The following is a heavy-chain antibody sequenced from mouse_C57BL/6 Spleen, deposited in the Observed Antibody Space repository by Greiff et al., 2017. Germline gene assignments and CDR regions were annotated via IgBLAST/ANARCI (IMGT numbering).Heavy chain of an antibody. CDR1: GYTFTSYG. CDR2: IYPRSGNT. Sequence: QVQLKESGAELVRPGASVKLSCKASGYTFTSYGISWVKQRTGQGLEWIGEIYPRSGNTYYNEKFKGKATLTADKSSSTAYMELRRLTSEDSAVYFCASRAIYDYDEVAWFAYWGQGTLVTVSA. CDR3: ASRAIYDYDEVAWFAY. D-gene: IGHD2-4*01. V-gene: IGHV1-81*01. J-gene: IGHJ3*01.